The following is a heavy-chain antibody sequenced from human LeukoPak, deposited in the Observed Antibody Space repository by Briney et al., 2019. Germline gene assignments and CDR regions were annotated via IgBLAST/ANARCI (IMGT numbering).Heavy chain of an antibody. V-gene: IGHV4-34*01. D-gene: IGHD3-22*01. Sequence: PSETLPLTCAVYGGSFSGYYWSWIRQPPGKGLEWIGEINHSGSTNYNPSLKSRVTISVDTSKNQFSLKLSSVTAADTAVYYCAGGVSDTMIVVVLDFDYWGQGTLVTVSS. CDR1: GGSFSGYY. CDR3: AGGVSDTMIVVVLDFDY. J-gene: IGHJ4*02. CDR2: INHSGST.